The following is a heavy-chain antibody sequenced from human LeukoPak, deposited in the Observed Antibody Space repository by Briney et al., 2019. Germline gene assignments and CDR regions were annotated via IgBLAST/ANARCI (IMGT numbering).Heavy chain of an antibody. J-gene: IGHJ1*01. D-gene: IGHD3-10*01. V-gene: IGHV3-48*01. CDR1: GFTFSSYS. CDR3: VRDGAVVTSGSYPWRYLQH. Sequence: GGSLRLSCAGSGFTFSSYSMNWVRHAPGKGLEWVSYIGHTGSITDYADSVKGRFTISRDNAKNSLYLQMNTLRAEDTAVYYCVRDGAVVTSGSYPWRYLQHWGQGTLVTVSS. CDR2: IGHTGSIT.